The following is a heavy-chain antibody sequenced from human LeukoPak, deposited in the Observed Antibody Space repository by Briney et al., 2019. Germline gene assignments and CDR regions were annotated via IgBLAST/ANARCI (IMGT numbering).Heavy chain of an antibody. CDR2: IDTSGST. D-gene: IGHD7-27*01. J-gene: IGHJ4*02. CDR3: ARAPPRTGDFDY. Sequence: PSETLSLTCTVSGDSISSYYWSWIRQPAGKGLEWIGRIDTSGSTNYNPSLKSRVTMSVDTSKNQFSLKLSSVTAADTAVYCCARAPPRTGDFDYWGQGTLVTVSS. V-gene: IGHV4-4*07. CDR1: GDSISSYY.